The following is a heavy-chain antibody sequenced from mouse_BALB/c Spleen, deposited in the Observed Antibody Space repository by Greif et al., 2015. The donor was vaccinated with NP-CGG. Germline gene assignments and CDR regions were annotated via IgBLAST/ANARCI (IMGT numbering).Heavy chain of an antibody. Sequence: QVQLKESGPGLVAPSQSLSITCTVSGFSLTSYGVHWVRQPPGKGLEWLGVIWAGGSTNYNSALMFRLSISKDNSKSQVFLKMNSLQTDDTAMYYCARGYYYGSSYVGFAYWGQGTLVTVSA. D-gene: IGHD1-1*01. CDR1: GFSLTSYG. CDR3: ARGYYYGSSYVGFAY. V-gene: IGHV2-9*02. J-gene: IGHJ3*01. CDR2: IWAGGST.